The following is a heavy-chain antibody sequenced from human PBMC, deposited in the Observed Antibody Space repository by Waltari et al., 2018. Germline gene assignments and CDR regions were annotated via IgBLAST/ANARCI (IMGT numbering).Heavy chain of an antibody. V-gene: IGHV3-33*01. D-gene: IGHD4-4*01. CDR3: ARARLQDWYFDL. CDR2: IWYDGSNK. CDR1: GFTFSSYG. J-gene: IGHJ2*01. Sequence: QVQLVESGGGVVQPGRSLRLSCAASGFTFSSYGMHWVRQAPGKGLEWVGVIWYDGSNKYYADSVKGRFTISRDNSKNTLYLQMNILRAEDTAVYYCARARLQDWYFDLWGRGTLVTVSS.